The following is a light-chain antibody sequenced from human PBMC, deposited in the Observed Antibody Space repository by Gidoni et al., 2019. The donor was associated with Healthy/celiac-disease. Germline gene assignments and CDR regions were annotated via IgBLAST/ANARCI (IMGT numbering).Light chain of an antibody. V-gene: IGKV3-20*01. Sequence: EIVFTQSPGTLSLSPGERATLSCRASQSVSSSYLAWYQQKPGQAPRLLIYGASSRATGIPDRFSGSGSGTDFTLTISRLEPEDFAVYYCQQYGSSFWTFXQXTKVXIK. CDR3: QQYGSSFWT. CDR2: GAS. CDR1: QSVSSSY. J-gene: IGKJ1*01.